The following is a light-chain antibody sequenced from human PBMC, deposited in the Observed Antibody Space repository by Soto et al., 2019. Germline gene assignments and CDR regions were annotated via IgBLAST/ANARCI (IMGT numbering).Light chain of an antibody. CDR1: SIDVGGYKY. V-gene: IGLV2-8*01. CDR2: EVN. CDR3: SSYAGINNLGV. Sequence: QSALTHPHSASGSPGQSVTIYCTGTSIDVGGYKYVCWYQQHPGKAPTLMIFEVNKLPSGVPDRFSGSKSGNTASLTVSGLQAEDEADYSCSSYAGINNLGVFGTGTKLTVL. J-gene: IGLJ1*01.